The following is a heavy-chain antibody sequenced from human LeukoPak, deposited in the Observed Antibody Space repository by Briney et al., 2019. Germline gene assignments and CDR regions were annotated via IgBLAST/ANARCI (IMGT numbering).Heavy chain of an antibody. CDR2: IYYSGST. J-gene: IGHJ4*02. D-gene: IGHD6-19*01. CDR1: GGSISSSSYY. V-gene: IGHV4-39*07. Sequence: SETLSLTCTVSGGSISSSSYYWGWIRQPPGKGLEWIGSIYYSGSTYYNPSLKSRVTISVDTSKNQFSLKLSSVTAADTAVYYCAREVAVAGHFDYWGQGTLVTVSS. CDR3: AREVAVAGHFDY.